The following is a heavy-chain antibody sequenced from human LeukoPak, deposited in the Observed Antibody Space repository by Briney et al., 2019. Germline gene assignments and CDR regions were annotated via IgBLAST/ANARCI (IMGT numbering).Heavy chain of an antibody. V-gene: IGHV3-21*01. CDR1: GFTFSSYS. J-gene: IGHJ4*02. CDR2: ISSSSSYI. Sequence: GGSLRLSCAASGFTFSSYSMNWVRQAPGTGLKWVSSISSSSSYIYYADSMKGRFTISRDNAKNSLYLQMNSLRAEDTAVYYCARDYFGDYGPFDSWGQGTLVTVSS. D-gene: IGHD4-17*01. CDR3: ARDYFGDYGPFDS.